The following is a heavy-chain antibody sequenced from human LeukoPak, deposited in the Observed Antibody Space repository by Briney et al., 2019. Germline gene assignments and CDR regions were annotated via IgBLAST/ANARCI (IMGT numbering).Heavy chain of an antibody. D-gene: IGHD3-22*01. CDR1: GGSFSGYY. J-gene: IGHJ4*02. Sequence: SETLSLTCAVYGGSFSGYYWSWIRQPPGKGLEWIGEINHSGSTYYNPSLKSRVTISVDTSKNQFSLKLSSVTAADTAVYYCARHGEKSYYDSSGSVLYWGQGTLVTVSS. V-gene: IGHV4-34*01. CDR3: ARHGEKSYYDSSGSVLY. CDR2: INHSGST.